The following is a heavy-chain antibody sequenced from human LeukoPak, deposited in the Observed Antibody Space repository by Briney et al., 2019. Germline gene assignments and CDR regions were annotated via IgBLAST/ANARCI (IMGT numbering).Heavy chain of an antibody. CDR3: RXPXFGXLATRGAFDY. CDR2: IYSGGST. D-gene: IGHD3-10*01. CDR1: GFTVSSNY. V-gene: IGHV3-53*01. Sequence: GSLXXXCAASGFTVSSNYMSWVRQAPGKGLEWVSVIYSGGSTYYSDSVKGRFTISREKSKKTLYLQRKSRRGEDTAGYYCRXPXFGXLATRGAFDYWGQGTLVTVSS. J-gene: IGHJ4*02.